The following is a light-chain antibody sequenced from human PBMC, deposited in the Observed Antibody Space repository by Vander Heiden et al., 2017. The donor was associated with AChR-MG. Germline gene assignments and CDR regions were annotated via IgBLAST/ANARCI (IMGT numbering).Light chain of an antibody. J-gene: IGKJ2*01. CDR1: QSLVHSDGNTY. V-gene: IGKV2-30*02. CDR2: KVS. CDR3: MQGTHWPLYT. Sequence: VVMTQSPLSLPVTLGQPASISCRSSQSLVHSDGNTYLNRFQQRPGQSPRRLIYKVSNRDSGVPDRFSGSGSGTDFTLKISRVEAEDVGVYYCMQGTHWPLYTFGQGTKLEIK.